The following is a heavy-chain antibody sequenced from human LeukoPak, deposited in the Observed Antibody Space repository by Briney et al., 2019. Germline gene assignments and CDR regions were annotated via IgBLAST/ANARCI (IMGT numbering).Heavy chain of an antibody. V-gene: IGHV4-4*02. J-gene: IGHJ4*02. CDR1: GDSINSLDL. Sequence: PSETLSLTCTVPGDSINSLDLWSWVRQPPGKGLEWIGEMYLSGTTHSNPSVKSRVTISIDKSKNQFFLNLSSVTAADTAVYYCAKADSGTGAFDYWGQGTLVTVSS. CDR2: MYLSGTT. D-gene: IGHD2-21*01. CDR3: AKADSGTGAFDY.